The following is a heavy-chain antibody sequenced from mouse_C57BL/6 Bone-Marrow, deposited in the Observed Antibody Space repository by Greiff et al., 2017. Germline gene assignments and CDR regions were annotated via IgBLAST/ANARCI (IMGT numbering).Heavy chain of an antibody. J-gene: IGHJ1*03. D-gene: IGHD2-4*01. CDR2: INPSNGGT. CDR3: ARGLPLYWYFDV. Sequence: VQLQQSGTELVKPGASVKLSCKASGYTFTSYWMHWVKQRPGQGLEWIGNINPSNGGTNYNEKFKSKATLTVDKSSSTAYMQLSSLTSEDSAVYYCARGLPLYWYFDVWGTGTTVTVSS. V-gene: IGHV1-53*01. CDR1: GYTFTSYW.